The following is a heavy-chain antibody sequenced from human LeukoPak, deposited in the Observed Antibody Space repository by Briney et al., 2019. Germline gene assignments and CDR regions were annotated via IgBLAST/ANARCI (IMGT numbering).Heavy chain of an antibody. CDR3: AKDGEYSSSWYHHDAFDI. J-gene: IGHJ3*02. D-gene: IGHD6-13*01. Sequence: GRSLRLSCAASGLTFSSYGMHWVRQAPGKGLEWVAVISFDGSNKYYADSVKGRFTISRDNSKNTLYLQMNSLRAEDTAVYYCAKDGEYSSSWYHHDAFDIWGQGTMVTVSS. CDR2: ISFDGSNK. CDR1: GLTFSSYG. V-gene: IGHV3-30*18.